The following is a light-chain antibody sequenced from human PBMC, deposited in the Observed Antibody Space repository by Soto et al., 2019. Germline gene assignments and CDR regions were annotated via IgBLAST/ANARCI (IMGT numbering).Light chain of an antibody. J-gene: IGKJ2*01. CDR1: HSISSF. V-gene: IGKV1-39*01. Sequence: DFQLTQSPSSLAASVGDRVTITCRASHSISSFLNWYQQKPGKAPRLLIYGASSLQRGVPSRFSGSGSGTVFTLTFSSLQPEDFATYYCQQLSNSLMSTFGQGTHLEIK. CDR2: GAS. CDR3: QQLSNSLMST.